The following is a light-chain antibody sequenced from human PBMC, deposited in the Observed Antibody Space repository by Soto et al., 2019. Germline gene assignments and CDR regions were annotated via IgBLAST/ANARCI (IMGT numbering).Light chain of an antibody. CDR1: QSVGSNY. CDR3: QHYGSTVYT. Sequence: DIVLTQSPGTLSLSPGERATLSCRASQSVGSNYLAWYQQKPGQAPRLLIYGAFSRATGIPDRFSGSGSGTDFTLTITRLEPEDFAVYYSQHYGSTVYTFGQGTKLEIK. J-gene: IGKJ2*01. V-gene: IGKV3-20*01. CDR2: GAF.